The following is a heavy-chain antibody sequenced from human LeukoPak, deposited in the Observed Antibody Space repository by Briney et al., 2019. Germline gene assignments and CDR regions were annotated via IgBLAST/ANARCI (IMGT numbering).Heavy chain of an antibody. D-gene: IGHD3-3*01. CDR2: IIPIFGTA. V-gene: IGHV1-69*13. Sequence: SVKVSCKASGGTFSSYAISWVRQAPGQGLEWMGGIIPIFGTANYAQKFQGRVTITADESTSTAYMELSSLRSEDTALYYCATENYDFWSGYYWGQGTLVTVSS. J-gene: IGHJ4*02. CDR1: GGTFSSYA. CDR3: ATENYDFWSGYY.